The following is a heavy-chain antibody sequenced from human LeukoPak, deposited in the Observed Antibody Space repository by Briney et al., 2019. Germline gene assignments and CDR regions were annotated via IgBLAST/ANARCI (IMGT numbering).Heavy chain of an antibody. D-gene: IGHD5-18*01. CDR1: GGSFSGYY. J-gene: IGHJ4*02. CDR3: ARGRGGSYGYCGY. V-gene: IGHV4-34*01. CDR2: INHSGST. Sequence: SETLSLTCAVYGGSFSGYYWSWIRQPPGKGLEWIGEINHSGSTNYNPSLKSRVTISVDTSKNQFSLKLSSVTAADTAVYYCARGRGGSYGYCGYWGQGTLVTVSS.